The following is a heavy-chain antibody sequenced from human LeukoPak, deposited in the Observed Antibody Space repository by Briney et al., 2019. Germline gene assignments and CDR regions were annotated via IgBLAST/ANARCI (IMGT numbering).Heavy chain of an antibody. V-gene: IGHV4-39*01. CDR2: ISYSGST. J-gene: IGHJ5*02. CDR3: ARLDISDFWSGPRFNWFDP. Sequence: SETLSLTCTVSGGSISGSSYYWGWIRQPPGKGLEWIGTISYSGSTYYNPSLKSRVTFSIDTSKNQFSLKLSSVTAADTAVFYCARLDISDFWSGPRFNWFDPXXQGTLVTVSS. CDR1: GGSISGSSYY. D-gene: IGHD3-3*01.